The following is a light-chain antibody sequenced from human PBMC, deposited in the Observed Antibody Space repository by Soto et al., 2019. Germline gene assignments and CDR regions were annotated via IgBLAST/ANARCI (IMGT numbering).Light chain of an antibody. CDR1: QSISSW. Sequence: DIQMNQPPSSLSASVGDRVTITCRASQSISSWLAWYQQKPGKAPKLLIYKASSLESGVPSRFSGSGSGTEFTLTISSLQPDDFATYYCQQYNSYSRTFGQGTKVDIK. J-gene: IGKJ1*01. V-gene: IGKV1-5*03. CDR3: QQYNSYSRT. CDR2: KAS.